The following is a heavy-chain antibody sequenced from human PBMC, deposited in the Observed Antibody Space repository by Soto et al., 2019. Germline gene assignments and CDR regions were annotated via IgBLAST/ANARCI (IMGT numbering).Heavy chain of an antibody. CDR3: ARPASGGSRDAFDV. Sequence: GESLKISCKASGYKFTTFWLNWVRQTPGKGLEWLGRIDPTDSFTNYSPPFEGHVTIPVDRSISTAYLQWNSLQASDTAIYYCARPASGGSRDAFDVWGQGITVTVSS. CDR1: GYKFTTFW. V-gene: IGHV5-10-1*01. D-gene: IGHD2-15*01. CDR2: IDPTDSFT. J-gene: IGHJ3*01.